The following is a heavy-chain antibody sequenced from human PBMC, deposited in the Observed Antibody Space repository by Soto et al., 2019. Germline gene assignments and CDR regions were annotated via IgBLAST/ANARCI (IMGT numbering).Heavy chain of an antibody. Sequence: QVQLQQWGAGLLKSSETLSLTCAVYGGSFSGYYWRWIRQYPGKGLEWIGEINQSGSTNYNPSLKSRVTTSVDTSKNQFSLKLSSVIAADTAVYYCARRTGTHWYFDLWGRGTLLTVSS. V-gene: IGHV4-34*01. CDR1: GGSFSGYY. CDR2: INQSGST. J-gene: IGHJ2*01. CDR3: ARRTGTHWYFDL.